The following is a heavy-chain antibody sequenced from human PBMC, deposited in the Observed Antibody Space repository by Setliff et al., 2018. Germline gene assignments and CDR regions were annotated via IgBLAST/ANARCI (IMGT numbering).Heavy chain of an antibody. CDR3: AREGVDTRSSTDYRYYMDV. J-gene: IGHJ6*03. CDR2: INPNNGDT. D-gene: IGHD5-18*01. Sequence: ASVKVSCKTSGFSFSTFGFSWVRQAPGQGLEWMGWINPNNGDTKSAQKFQGRLTMTRDTSISTAYMELSSLRSDDTAVYYCAREGVDTRSSTDYRYYMDVWGKGTTVTVSS. CDR1: GFSFSTFG. V-gene: IGHV1-2*02.